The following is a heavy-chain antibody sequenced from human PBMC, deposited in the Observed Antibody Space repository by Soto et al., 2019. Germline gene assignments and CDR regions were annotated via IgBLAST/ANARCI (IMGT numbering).Heavy chain of an antibody. D-gene: IGHD3-10*01. Sequence: SETLSLTCTVSGGSIYSSNYYWGWIRQPPGKGLEWIGSIDYTGSTFYNPSLQSRFTISIDTSKNQFSLKLSSVTAADTAVYYCARRNSYGSETYIIDYWGRGTLVTVSS. CDR3: ARRNSYGSETYIIDY. V-gene: IGHV4-39*01. J-gene: IGHJ4*02. CDR2: IDYTGST. CDR1: GGSIYSSNYY.